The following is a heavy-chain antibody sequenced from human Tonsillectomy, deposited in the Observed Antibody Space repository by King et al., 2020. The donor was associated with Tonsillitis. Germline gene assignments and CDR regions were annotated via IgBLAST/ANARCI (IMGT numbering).Heavy chain of an antibody. V-gene: IGHV3-15*02. Sequence: VQLVESGGALVKPGGSLSLSCAASGLTFSNAWMSWVRQAPGEGLEWLGRIKSKADGGTTDYAAPVKGRFTISRDDSKNTLYLQMNSLKTEDTAVFYCTTNLYFGDHWGQGTLVTVSS. J-gene: IGHJ4*02. CDR2: IKSKADGGTT. D-gene: IGHD3-9*01. CDR1: GLTFSNAW. CDR3: TTNLYFGDH.